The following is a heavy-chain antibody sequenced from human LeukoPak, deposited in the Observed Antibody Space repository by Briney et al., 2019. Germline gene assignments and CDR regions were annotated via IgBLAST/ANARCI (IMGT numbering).Heavy chain of an antibody. CDR3: ARVSPIYCGGDCYVWFDP. CDR2: ISSSSSYI. CDR1: GFTFSSYS. D-gene: IGHD2-21*02. J-gene: IGHJ5*02. V-gene: IGHV3-21*01. Sequence: PGGSLRLSCAASGFTFSSYSMNWVRQAPGKGLEWVSSISSSSSYIYYADSVKGRFTISRDNAKNSLYLQMNSLRAEDTAVYYCARVSPIYCGGDCYVWFDPWGQGTLVTVSS.